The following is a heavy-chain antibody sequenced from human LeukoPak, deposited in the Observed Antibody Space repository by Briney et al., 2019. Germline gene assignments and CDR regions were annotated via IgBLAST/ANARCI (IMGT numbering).Heavy chain of an antibody. V-gene: IGHV3-11*01. J-gene: IGHJ4*02. Sequence: GESLRLSCAASGFTFSDYYMSWIRQAPGKGLEWVSYISSSGSTIYYADSVKGRFTISRDNAKNSLYLQMNSLRAEDTAVYYCARDRDYYDSSGSIDYWGQGTLVTVSS. CDR3: ARDRDYYDSSGSIDY. CDR2: ISSSGSTI. CDR1: GFTFSDYY. D-gene: IGHD3-22*01.